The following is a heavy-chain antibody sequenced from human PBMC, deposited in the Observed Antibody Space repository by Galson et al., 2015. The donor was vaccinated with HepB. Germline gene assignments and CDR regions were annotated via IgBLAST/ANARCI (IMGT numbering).Heavy chain of an antibody. CDR2: ISPYNRDT. D-gene: IGHD2-15*01. CDR3: ARGAVVVAVGATENNWFDP. Sequence: SVKVSCKASGYTFSTYSITWVRQAPGQGLEWMGWISPYNRDTKYARKLQGRVTMTTDTFTTTAYMELRSLRSDDTAVYYCARGAVVVAVGATENNWFDPWGRGTLVTVSS. V-gene: IGHV1-18*01. J-gene: IGHJ5*02. CDR1: GYTFSTYS.